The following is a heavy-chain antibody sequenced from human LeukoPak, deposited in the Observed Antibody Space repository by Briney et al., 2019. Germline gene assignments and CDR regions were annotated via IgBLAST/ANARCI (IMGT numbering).Heavy chain of an antibody. J-gene: IGHJ6*02. Sequence: GASVKVSCKASGYTFTGYYMHWVRQAPGQGLEWMGWINPNSGGTNYAQKFQGWVTMTRDTSISTAYMELSRLRSDDTAVYYCAREEGDTAMVITTPRYYYGMDVWGQGTTVTVSS. CDR3: AREEGDTAMVITTPRYYYGMDV. V-gene: IGHV1-2*04. CDR1: GYTFTGYY. CDR2: INPNSGGT. D-gene: IGHD5-18*01.